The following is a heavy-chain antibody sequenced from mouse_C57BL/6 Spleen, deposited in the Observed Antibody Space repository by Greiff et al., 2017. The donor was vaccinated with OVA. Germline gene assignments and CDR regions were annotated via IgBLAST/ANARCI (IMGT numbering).Heavy chain of an antibody. V-gene: IGHV5-4*03. Sequence: DVKLVESGGGLVKPGGSLKLSCAASGFTFSSYAMSWVRQTPEKRLEWVATISDGGSYTYYPDNVKGRFTISRDNAKNNLYLQMSHLKSEDTAMYYCARSGYDYLYAMDYWGQGTSVTVSS. D-gene: IGHD2-4*01. CDR3: ARSGYDYLYAMDY. CDR2: ISDGGSYT. CDR1: GFTFSSYA. J-gene: IGHJ4*01.